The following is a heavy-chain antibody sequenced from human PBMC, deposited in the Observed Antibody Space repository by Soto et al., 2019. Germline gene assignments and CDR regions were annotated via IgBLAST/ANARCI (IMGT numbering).Heavy chain of an antibody. D-gene: IGHD5-12*01. V-gene: IGHV4-30-4*08. CDR1: GGSVSSSSYY. Sequence: SETLSLTCTVSGGSVSSSSYYWGWVRQPPGKGLEWIGYIYYSGSTYYNPSLKSRVTISVDTSKNQFSLKLSSVTAADTAVYYCARVDEMATINWGQGTLVTVSS. CDR3: ARVDEMATIN. J-gene: IGHJ4*02. CDR2: IYYSGST.